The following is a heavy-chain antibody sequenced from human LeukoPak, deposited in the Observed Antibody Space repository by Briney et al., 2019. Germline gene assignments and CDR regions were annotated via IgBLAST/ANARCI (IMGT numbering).Heavy chain of an antibody. CDR2: IYSGGST. CDR3: ARTVAPGPYYFDY. J-gene: IGHJ4*02. D-gene: IGHD4-23*01. Sequence: GGSLRLSCAASGFTVSSNYMSWVRQAPGKGLEWVSVIYSGGSTYYADSVKGRFTISRDNSKNTLYLQMNSLRAEDTAVYYCARTVAPGPYYFDYWGQGTLVTVSS. CDR1: GFTVSSNY. V-gene: IGHV3-66*01.